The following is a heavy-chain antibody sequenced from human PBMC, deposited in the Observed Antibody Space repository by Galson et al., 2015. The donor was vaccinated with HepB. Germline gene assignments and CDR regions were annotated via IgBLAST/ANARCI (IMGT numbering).Heavy chain of an antibody. V-gene: IGHV3-7*03. J-gene: IGHJ6*02. CDR3: ERRNSLVRGIITKPDYYYGMDV. D-gene: IGHD3-10*01. CDR1: EFTFSSYW. Sequence: SLRLSCAAAEFTFSSYWMNWVRQAPGKGLEWVANINPDGSEKYYVAFLKGRFTISRDNAKNSLYLQMDSLRDADTAVYYCERRNSLVRGIITKPDYYYGMDVWGQGTTVTVAS. CDR2: INPDGSEK.